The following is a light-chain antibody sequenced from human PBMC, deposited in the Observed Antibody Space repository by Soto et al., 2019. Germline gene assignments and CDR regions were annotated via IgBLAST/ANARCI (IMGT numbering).Light chain of an antibody. CDR3: QQYSHLVT. J-gene: IGKJ2*01. V-gene: IGKV1-5*01. CDR1: QTISTL. CDR2: DAS. Sequence: IQMTQSPSTLSAPVGDRVTITCQASQTISTLLAWFQHKPGKAPNLLIYDASYLESGVPSRFSGSGSGTEFTLTISSLQSDYSASYFCQQYSHLVTFGQGTKLEIK.